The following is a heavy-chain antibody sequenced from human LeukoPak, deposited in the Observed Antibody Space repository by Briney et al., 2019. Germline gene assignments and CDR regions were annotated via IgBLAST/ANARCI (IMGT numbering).Heavy chain of an antibody. CDR3: ARLYGSGSYSLWFDP. CDR2: IYSGGSK. J-gene: IGHJ5*02. Sequence: GGSLRLSCAASGFTVSGNYMSWVRQAPGKGLEWVSVIYSGGSKFYADSVKGRFTISRDNSKNTLYLQMNSLRAQDTAVYYCARLYGSGSYSLWFDPWGQGTLVTVSS. D-gene: IGHD3-10*01. V-gene: IGHV3-66*01. CDR1: GFTVSGNY.